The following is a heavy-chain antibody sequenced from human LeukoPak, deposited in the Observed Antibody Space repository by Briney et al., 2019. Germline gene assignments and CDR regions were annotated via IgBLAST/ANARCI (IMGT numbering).Heavy chain of an antibody. Sequence: PGGSLRLSCAATGLTFSSYAMSLVRQAPGKGLEWVSAISGSGGSTYYADSVKGRFTISRDNSKNTLYLQMNSLRAEDTAVYYCAKASGSYQVYGMDVWGQGTTVTVSS. V-gene: IGHV3-23*01. J-gene: IGHJ6*02. CDR3: AKASGSYQVYGMDV. D-gene: IGHD3-10*01. CDR2: ISGSGGST. CDR1: GLTFSSYA.